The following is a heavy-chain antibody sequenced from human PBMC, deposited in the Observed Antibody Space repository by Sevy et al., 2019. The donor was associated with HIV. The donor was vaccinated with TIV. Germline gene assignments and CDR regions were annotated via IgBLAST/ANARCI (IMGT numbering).Heavy chain of an antibody. V-gene: IGHV3-49*03. Sequence: GGSLRLSCTTSGFTFDDYAMNWFRQPPGKGLEWVACNTRNSYEAYGGTTDYAASVKGRFIISRDDSKSIAYLQMNSLKTEDTAVYYCTRGLATADTPEYYFDYWGQGILVTVSS. CDR3: TRGLATADTPEYYFDY. CDR1: GFTFDDYA. D-gene: IGHD5-12*01. CDR2: NTRNSYEAYGGTT. J-gene: IGHJ4*02.